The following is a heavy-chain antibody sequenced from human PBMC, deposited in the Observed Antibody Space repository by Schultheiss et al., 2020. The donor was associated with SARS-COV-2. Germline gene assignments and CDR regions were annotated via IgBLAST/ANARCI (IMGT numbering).Heavy chain of an antibody. V-gene: IGHV5-51*01. D-gene: IGHD5/OR15-5a*01. J-gene: IGHJ4*02. Sequence: GGSLRLSCPGFGYSFSSYWINWVRQMPGKGLEWMGIIYPGDTDNSYSPSFEGQVTISADKSNRTAYLQLSSLKAADTAMYYCARHDSVNLFSRPSIFSTWGQGTLVTVSS. CDR2: IYPGDTDN. CDR3: ARHDSVNLFSRPSIFST. CDR1: GYSFSSYW.